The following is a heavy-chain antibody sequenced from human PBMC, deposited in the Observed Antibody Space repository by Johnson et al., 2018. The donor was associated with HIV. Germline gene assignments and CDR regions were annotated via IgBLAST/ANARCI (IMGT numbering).Heavy chain of an antibody. J-gene: IGHJ3*02. CDR2: IKQDGSEK. CDR3: AKWGTITGTTGVFDI. D-gene: IGHD1-7*01. V-gene: IGHV3-7*02. CDR1: GFTFSGYW. Sequence: VQLVESGGGLVRPGESLRLSCVASGFTFSGYWMSWVRQAPGKGLEWVANIKQDGSEKYYVDSVKGRFTISRDNAKNSLYLQMNSLRAEDTAVYYCAKWGTITGTTGVFDIWGQGTMVTVSS.